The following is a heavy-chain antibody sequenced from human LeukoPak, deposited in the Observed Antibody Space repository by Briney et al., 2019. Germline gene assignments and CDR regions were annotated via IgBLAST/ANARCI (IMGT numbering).Heavy chain of an antibody. CDR3: TTGPSYGYEY. J-gene: IGHJ4*02. CDR1: GFSFSRYD. Sequence: GGSLRLSCAASGFSFSRYDMHWVRQATGKGLEWVSGIDIAGNTWYAGSVKGRFTISRENAKNSLYLQMNSLRAEDTAVYYCTTGPSYGYEYWGQGTLVTVSS. V-gene: IGHV3-13*01. CDR2: IDIAGNT. D-gene: IGHD5-18*01.